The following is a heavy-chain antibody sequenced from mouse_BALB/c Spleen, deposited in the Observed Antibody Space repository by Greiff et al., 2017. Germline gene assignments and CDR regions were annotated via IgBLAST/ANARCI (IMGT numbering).Heavy chain of an antibody. J-gene: IGHJ3*01. D-gene: IGHD2-2*01. CDR3: AGYGFAY. V-gene: IGHV5-17*02. CDR1: GFTFSSFG. Sequence: EVKLMESGGGLVQPGGSRKLSCAASGFTFSSFGMHWVRQAPEKGLEWVAYISSGSSTIYYADTVKGRFTISRDNPKNTLFLQMTSLRSEDTAMYYCAGYGFAYWGQGTLVTVSA. CDR2: ISSGSSTI.